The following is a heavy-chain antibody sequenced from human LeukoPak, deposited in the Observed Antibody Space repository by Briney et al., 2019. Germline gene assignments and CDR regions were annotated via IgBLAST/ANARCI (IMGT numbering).Heavy chain of an antibody. CDR1: GFTFSSYA. J-gene: IGHJ4*02. Sequence: PGGSPRLSCAASGFTFSSYAMSWVRQAPGKGLEWVSAISGSGGSTYYADSVKGRFTISRDNSKNTLYLQMNSLRAEDTAVYYCAKGLSVAGTSSGGDYWGQGTLVTVSS. CDR3: AKGLSVAGTSSGGDY. D-gene: IGHD6-19*01. CDR2: ISGSGGST. V-gene: IGHV3-23*01.